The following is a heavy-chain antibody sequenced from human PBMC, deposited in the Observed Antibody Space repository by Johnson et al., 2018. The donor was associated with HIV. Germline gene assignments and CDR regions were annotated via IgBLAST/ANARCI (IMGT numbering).Heavy chain of an antibody. CDR1: GFTVSSNY. V-gene: IGHV3-66*01. J-gene: IGHJ3*02. D-gene: IGHD6-19*01. CDR2: IYSGGST. Sequence: EVQLVESGGGLVQPGGSLRLSCAASGFTVSSNYMSWVRQAPGKGLEWVSVIYSGGSTYSADSVKGRFTISRDNSKNTLYLQMNSLRAEDTAVYYCARGVGSGWYFEIGDDAFDIWGQGTMVTVSS. CDR3: ARGVGSGWYFEIGDDAFDI.